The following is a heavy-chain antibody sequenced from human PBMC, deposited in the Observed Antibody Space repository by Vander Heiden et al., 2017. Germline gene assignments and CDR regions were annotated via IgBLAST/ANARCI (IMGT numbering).Heavy chain of an antibody. V-gene: IGHV4-31*03. D-gene: IGHD3-3*01. Sequence: QVQLQESGPGLVKPSQTLSLTCTVSGGSISSGGYYWSWIRQHPGKGLEWIGYIYYSGSNYYNPSLKSRVTISVDTSKNQFSLKLSSVTAADTAVYYCARGGTIFGVVIWFDPWGQGTLVTVSS. CDR1: GGSISSGGYY. CDR3: ARGGTIFGVVIWFDP. J-gene: IGHJ5*02. CDR2: IYYSGSN.